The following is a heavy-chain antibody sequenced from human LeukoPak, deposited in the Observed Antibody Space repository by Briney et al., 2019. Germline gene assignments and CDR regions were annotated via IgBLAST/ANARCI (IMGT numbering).Heavy chain of an antibody. J-gene: IGHJ4*02. CDR2: ARPYNGDT. CDR1: GYTFTSYG. CDR3: ARLGYSSSSDY. V-gene: IGHV1-18*01. D-gene: IGHD6-13*01. Sequence: GASVKVSCKASGYTFTSYGIAWLRQAPGQGLEWMGWARPYNGDTKYEQSLQGRVTLTTDTSTSTAYMELKSLKSDDGAIYYCARLGYSSSSDYWGQGTLVTVSS.